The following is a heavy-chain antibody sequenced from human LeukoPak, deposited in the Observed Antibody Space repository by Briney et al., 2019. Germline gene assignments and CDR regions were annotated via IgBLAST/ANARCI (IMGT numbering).Heavy chain of an antibody. CDR3: ASFGYSGGY. V-gene: IGHV4-34*01. CDR2: INHSGRT. CDR1: VGSFSGYY. Sequence: PSETLSLTCAVYVGSFSGYYWSWIRHPPGKGLEWIGEINHSGRTNYNPSLKSRVTISVDTSKNQFSLKPSSVTAADTAVYYCASFGYSGGYWGQGTLVTVSS. J-gene: IGHJ4*02. D-gene: IGHD5-12*01.